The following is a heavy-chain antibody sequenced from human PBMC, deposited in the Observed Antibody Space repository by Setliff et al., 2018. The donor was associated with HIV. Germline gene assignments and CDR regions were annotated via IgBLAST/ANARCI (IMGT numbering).Heavy chain of an antibody. Sequence: GGSLRLSCAASGFTFSTYRMNWVRQAPGKGLEWVSSISSSSSYIYYADSLKGRFTISRDNAKNTLYLQMNSLRAEDTAVYYCARTEEWWRPFDYWGQGALVTVSS. CDR2: ISSSSSYI. D-gene: IGHD2-8*01. CDR3: ARTEEWWRPFDY. J-gene: IGHJ4*02. CDR1: GFTFSTYR. V-gene: IGHV3-21*01.